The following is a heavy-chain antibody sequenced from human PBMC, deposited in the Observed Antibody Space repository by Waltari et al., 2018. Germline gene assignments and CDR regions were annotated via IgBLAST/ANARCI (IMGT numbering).Heavy chain of an antibody. CDR3: AREGRGYRQWLVRRWFDP. CDR2: INPSGGST. J-gene: IGHJ5*02. CDR1: GYTFTSYY. V-gene: IGHV1-46*01. Sequence: QVQLVQSGAEVKKPGASVKVSCKASGYTFTSYYMHWVRQAPGQGLEWMGIINPSGGSTSYAQKFQGRVTMTRDTSTSTVYMELSSLRSEDTAVYYCAREGRGYRQWLVRRWFDPWGQGTLVTVSS. D-gene: IGHD6-19*01.